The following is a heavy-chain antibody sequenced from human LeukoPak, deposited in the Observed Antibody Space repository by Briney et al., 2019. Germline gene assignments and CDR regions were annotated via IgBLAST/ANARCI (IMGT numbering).Heavy chain of an antibody. CDR3: ARGGAGYSGYRYFYSFDY. Sequence: GASVKLSCKASGYTFNDYHIHWVRQAPGQGLEWLGWINPNSGGTNSAQKFQGWVTMTRDTSISTAYLDLSRLTSDDTAVYYCARGGAGYSGYRYFYSFDYWGQGTLVTVSS. V-gene: IGHV1-2*04. D-gene: IGHD5-12*01. J-gene: IGHJ4*02. CDR2: INPNSGGT. CDR1: GYTFNDYH.